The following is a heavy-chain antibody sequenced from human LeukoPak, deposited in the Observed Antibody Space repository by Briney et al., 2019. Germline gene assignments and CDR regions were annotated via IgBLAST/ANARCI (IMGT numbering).Heavy chain of an antibody. Sequence: SETLSLTCTVSGGSISTYYWSWVRQPPGKGLEWVGNIYYSGSTKYNPSLKSRVTISVDTSKNQFSLTLRFVTAADTALYDCARHQTKYCSTTTCSGDYYYGMDVWGQGTAVTVSS. CDR1: GGSISTYY. V-gene: IGHV4-59*08. J-gene: IGHJ6*02. CDR3: ARHQTKYCSTTTCSGDYYYGMDV. D-gene: IGHD2-2*01. CDR2: IYYSGST.